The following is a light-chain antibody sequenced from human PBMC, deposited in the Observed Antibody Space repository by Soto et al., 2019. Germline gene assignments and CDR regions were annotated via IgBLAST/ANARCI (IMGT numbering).Light chain of an antibody. Sequence: DIQLTPSPYFLSASVGDLVTVTCRASQTLNDYLAWFQKKEGKAPELLIDTASTLQGGVPSRYSGHGAGIEFTLTISSLQPEDFASYYGQQLRAYPHTFGQGTKLDI. CDR3: QQLRAYPHT. CDR1: QTLNDY. CDR2: TAS. J-gene: IGKJ2*01. V-gene: IGKV1-9*01.